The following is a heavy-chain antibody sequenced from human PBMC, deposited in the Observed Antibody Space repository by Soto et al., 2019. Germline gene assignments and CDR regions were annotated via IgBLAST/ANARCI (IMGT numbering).Heavy chain of an antibody. CDR2: IYNNGNT. J-gene: IGHJ6*02. V-gene: IGHV4-61*01. D-gene: IGHD3-10*01. CDR3: ARAGTMVRELGVYYYYGMDV. Sequence: PSETLSLTCNVSGGSVSSVKYFWSWIRQPPGKGLEWIAYIYNNGNTNYNPSLKSRATISVDTSKNQFSLKLSSVTAADTAVYYCARAGTMVRELGVYYYYGMDVWGQGTTVTVSS. CDR1: GGSVSSVKYF.